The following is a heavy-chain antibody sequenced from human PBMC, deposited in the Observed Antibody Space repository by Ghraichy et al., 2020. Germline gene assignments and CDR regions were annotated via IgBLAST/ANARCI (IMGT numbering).Heavy chain of an antibody. J-gene: IGHJ1*01. V-gene: IGHV3-23*01. CDR2: ISGSGGST. D-gene: IGHD3-10*01. Sequence: GESLNISCAASGFTFSSYAMSWVRQAPGKGLEWVAAISGSGGSTYYADSVKGRFTISRDNSKNTLYLQMNSLRAEDTAVYYCAKGYGSGRSGGRYFQHSGPRTLATVS. CDR3: AKGYGSGRSGGRYFQH. CDR1: GFTFSSYA.